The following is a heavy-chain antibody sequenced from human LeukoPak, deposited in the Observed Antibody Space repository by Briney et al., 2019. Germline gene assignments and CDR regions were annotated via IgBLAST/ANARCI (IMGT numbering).Heavy chain of an antibody. CDR2: TYYRSKWYN. J-gene: IGHJ4*02. D-gene: IGHD2-21*02. V-gene: IGHV6-1*01. CDR1: GDSVSSNSAA. Sequence: SQTLSLTCAISGDSVSSNSAAWNWIRQSPSRGLEWLGRTYYRSKWYNDYAVSVKSRITINPDTSKNQFSLQLNSVTPEDTAVYYCARDPDVYCGGDCWFDYWGQGTQVTVSS. CDR3: ARDPDVYCGGDCWFDY.